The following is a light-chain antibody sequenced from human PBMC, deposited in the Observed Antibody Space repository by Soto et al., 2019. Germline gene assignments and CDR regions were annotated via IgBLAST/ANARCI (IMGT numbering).Light chain of an antibody. CDR1: QPLLDGDTGNTY. J-gene: IGKJ2*01. Sequence: DIVMTQTPLSLPVTPGEPASISCRSSQPLLDGDTGNTYLDWYLQRPGQSPRLLIYTLSYRASVVPDRLRRSRSRTDFAMKISMVEAVDVGVYYCMQRLESLSFGQGTKLEVK. V-gene: IGKV2-40*01. CDR3: MQRLESLS. CDR2: TLS.